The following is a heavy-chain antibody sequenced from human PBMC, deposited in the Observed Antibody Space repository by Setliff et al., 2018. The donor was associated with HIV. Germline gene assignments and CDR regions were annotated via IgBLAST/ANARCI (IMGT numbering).Heavy chain of an antibody. CDR3: ARTRASRPKYYYYAMDF. Sequence: GESLKISCKGSGYSFTSYWVAWVRQMPGKGLEWMGIIYPDDSDTRYSPSFQDQVTISVAKSISTAYLQWSSLKASDTAMYYCARTRASRPKYYYYAMDFWGQGTTVTVSS. V-gene: IGHV5-51*01. CDR2: IYPDDSDT. CDR1: GYSFTSYW. D-gene: IGHD6-6*01. J-gene: IGHJ6*02.